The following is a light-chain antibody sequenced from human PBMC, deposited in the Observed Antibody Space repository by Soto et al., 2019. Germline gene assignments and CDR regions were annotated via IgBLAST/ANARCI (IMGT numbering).Light chain of an antibody. J-gene: IGLJ1*01. V-gene: IGLV1-40*01. CDR2: GNS. Sequence: QSVLTQPPSVSGAPGKRVTISCTGSSSNIGAGYDVHWYQQLPGTAPKLLIYGNSNRPSGVPDRFSGSKSGTSASLAITGLQAEDEADYYCQSYDSSLSALYVFGPGTKSPS. CDR1: SSNIGAGYD. CDR3: QSYDSSLSALYV.